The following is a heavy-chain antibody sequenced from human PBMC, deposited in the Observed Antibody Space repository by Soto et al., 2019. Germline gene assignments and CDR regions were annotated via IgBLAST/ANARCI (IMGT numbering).Heavy chain of an antibody. CDR3: ASYSGSYYGGLDY. Sequence: QVQLVQSGAEVKKPGSSVKVSCKASGGTFSSYAISWVRQAPGQGLEWMGGIIPIFGTANYAQKFQGRVTXTXDXCTSTAYRELSSLRSEDTAVYYCASYSGSYYGGLDYWGQGTLVTVSS. J-gene: IGHJ4*02. CDR2: IIPIFGTA. D-gene: IGHD1-26*01. CDR1: GGTFSSYA. V-gene: IGHV1-69*05.